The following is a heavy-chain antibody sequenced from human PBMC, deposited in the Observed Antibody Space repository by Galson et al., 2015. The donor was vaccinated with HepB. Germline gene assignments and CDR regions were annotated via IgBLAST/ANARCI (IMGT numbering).Heavy chain of an antibody. CDR2: ISAYSRNT. Sequence: SVKVSCKASGYTFSSYSITWVRQAPGQGLEWVGWISAYSRNTNYAQKLRGRLTMTTDTSTNTAYMELRSLRSDDTAVYYCARGALVMMVDATQNNWFDPWGQGTLVTVSS. V-gene: IGHV1-18*01. J-gene: IGHJ5*02. CDR1: GYTFSSYS. CDR3: ARGALVMMVDATQNNWFDP. D-gene: IGHD2-15*01.